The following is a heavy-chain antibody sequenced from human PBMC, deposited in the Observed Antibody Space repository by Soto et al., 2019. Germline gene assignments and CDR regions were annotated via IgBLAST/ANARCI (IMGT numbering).Heavy chain of an antibody. J-gene: IGHJ4*02. CDR1: GFTFSDYY. CDR2: ISSSGSTI. CDR3: ARVLRYFDWLFDPYYFDY. V-gene: IGHV3-11*01. Sequence: GGSLRLSCAGSGFTFSDYYMSWIRQAPGKGPEWVSYISSSGSTIYYADSVKGRFTISRDNAKNSLYLQMISLRAEDTAVYYCARVLRYFDWLFDPYYFDYWGQGTLVTVSS. D-gene: IGHD3-9*01.